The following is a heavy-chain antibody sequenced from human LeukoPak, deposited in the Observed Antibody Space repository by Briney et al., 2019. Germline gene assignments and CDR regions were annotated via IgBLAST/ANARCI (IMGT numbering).Heavy chain of an antibody. D-gene: IGHD2-2*01. CDR3: ARGPLYCSSTSCLNYYYYGMDV. V-gene: IGHV1-18*01. Sequence: ASVKVSCKASGYTFTSYGISWVRQAPGQGLEWMGWISAYNGNTNYAQKLQGRVTMTTDTSTSTAYMELRSLRSDDTAVYYCARGPLYCSSTSCLNYYYYGMDVWGQGTTVTVSS. J-gene: IGHJ6*02. CDR1: GYTFTSYG. CDR2: ISAYNGNT.